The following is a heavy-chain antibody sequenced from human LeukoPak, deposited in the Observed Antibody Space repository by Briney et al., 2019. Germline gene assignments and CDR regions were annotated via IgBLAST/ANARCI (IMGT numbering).Heavy chain of an antibody. V-gene: IGHV3-7*05. CDR2: INQDGSEK. CDR1: GFTFRTYW. D-gene: IGHD4/OR15-4a*01. Sequence: PGGSLRLSCAASGFTFRTYWMSGVRQAPGKGLECVANINQDGSEKSYVDSVKGRFSISRDNAKNSLYLEMNNLRAQDTAVYYCARALVGDGASAYWGQGTLVTVSS. CDR3: ARALVGDGASAY. J-gene: IGHJ4*02.